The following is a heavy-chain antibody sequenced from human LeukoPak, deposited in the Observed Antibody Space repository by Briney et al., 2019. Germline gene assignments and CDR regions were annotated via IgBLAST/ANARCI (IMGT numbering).Heavy chain of an antibody. CDR3: AKGSGSGWYRWFDP. CDR2: IAVSGVNT. CDR1: RFTFSGYA. D-gene: IGHD6-19*01. Sequence: GGSLRLSCAASRFTFSGYAMYWVRQAPGKGLEWVSCIAVSGVNTYYADSVKGRFTISRDNSNNTLYLQMNSLRAEDTAVYYCAKGSGSGWYRWFDPWGQGTLVTVSS. V-gene: IGHV3-23*01. J-gene: IGHJ5*02.